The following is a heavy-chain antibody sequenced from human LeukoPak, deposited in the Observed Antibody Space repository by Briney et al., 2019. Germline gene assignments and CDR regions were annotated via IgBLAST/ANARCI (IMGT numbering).Heavy chain of an antibody. CDR2: ISDGGSVI. J-gene: IGHJ4*02. CDR3: ARDSSYSFDY. V-gene: IGHV3-48*01. Sequence: GGSLRLSCAASGFTFSSYSMNWFRQAPGKGLEWVSYISDGGSVIWYADSVKGRFTISRDNAKNSLHLQMSNLRAEDTAVYHCARDSSYSFDYWGQGALVTVSS. D-gene: IGHD2-21*01. CDR1: GFTFSSYS.